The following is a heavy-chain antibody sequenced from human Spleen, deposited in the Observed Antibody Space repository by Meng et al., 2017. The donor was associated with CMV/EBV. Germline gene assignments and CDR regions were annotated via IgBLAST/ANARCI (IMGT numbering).Heavy chain of an antibody. CDR3: ARPPASSYQPPPHYFDF. Sequence: GFTLNDFYMSWIRQAPGKGLEWISYISKSGVTFNYADSVKGRFTISRDKATNSVHLQMNNLRAEDTAVYYCARPPASSYQPPPHYFDFWGQGALVTVS. CDR1: GFTLNDFY. J-gene: IGHJ4*02. CDR2: ISKSGVTF. D-gene: IGHD2-2*01. V-gene: IGHV3-11*04.